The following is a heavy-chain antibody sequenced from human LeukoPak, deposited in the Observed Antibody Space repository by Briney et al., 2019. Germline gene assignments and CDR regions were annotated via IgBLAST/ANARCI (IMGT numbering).Heavy chain of an antibody. CDR1: GGSISSSSYY. V-gene: IGHV4-39*07. CDR2: IYHSGST. Sequence: TSETLSLTCTVSGGSISSSSYYWGWIRQPPGKGLEWIGSIYHSGSTYYNPSLKSRVTISVDTSKNQFSLNLSSVTAADTAVYYCARGVARSSKFHFSYYFDYWGQGTLVTVSS. CDR3: ARGVARSSKFHFSYYFDY. D-gene: IGHD6-6*01. J-gene: IGHJ4*02.